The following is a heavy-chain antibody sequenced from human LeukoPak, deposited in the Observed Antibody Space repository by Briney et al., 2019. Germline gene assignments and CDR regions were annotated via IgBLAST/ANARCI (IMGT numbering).Heavy chain of an antibody. V-gene: IGHV3-53*01. D-gene: IGHD3-3*01. J-gene: IGHJ6*02. CDR2: IYSGGGT. CDR3: ATRGRVGYYYGMDV. CDR1: GFTVSTNY. Sequence: GGSLRLSCVASGFTVSTNYMSWARQAPGKGLEWVSAIYSGGGTFYADSVKGRFTISRDNSKNTLFLQMNSLRDEDTAVYYCATRGRVGYYYGMDVWGQGTTVTVSS.